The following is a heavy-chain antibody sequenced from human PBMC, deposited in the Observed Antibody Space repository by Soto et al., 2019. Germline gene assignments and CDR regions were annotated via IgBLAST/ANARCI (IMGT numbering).Heavy chain of an antibody. CDR2: IYSSGST. Sequence: QVQLQESGPGLVEPSGTLSLTCAVSGGSVSSTNWWSWVRQPPGKGREWMGEIYSSGSTYYNPSHTSRVTISVEKSKNQYSQRLTSVTAAATAVYFCERDRAVSARGSFDYWGQGTLVTVSS. CDR1: GGSVSSTNW. CDR3: ERDRAVSARGSFDY. D-gene: IGHD6-19*01. J-gene: IGHJ4*02. V-gene: IGHV4-4*02.